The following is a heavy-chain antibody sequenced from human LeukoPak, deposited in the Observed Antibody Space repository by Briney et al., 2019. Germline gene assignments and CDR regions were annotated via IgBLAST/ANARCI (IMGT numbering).Heavy chain of an antibody. D-gene: IGHD3-3*01. CDR1: GYTFTSYG. J-gene: IGHJ4*02. Sequence: ASVKVSCKASGYTFTSYGISWVRQAPGQGLEWMGWISAYNGNTNYAQKLQGRVTMTTDTSTSTAYMELRSLRSDDTAVYYCARAVLDFWSGYASLDYFDYWGQGTLVTVPS. V-gene: IGHV1-18*01. CDR2: ISAYNGNT. CDR3: ARAVLDFWSGYASLDYFDY.